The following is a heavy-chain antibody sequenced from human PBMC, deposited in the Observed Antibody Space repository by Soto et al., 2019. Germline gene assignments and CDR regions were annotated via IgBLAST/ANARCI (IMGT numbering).Heavy chain of an antibody. CDR2: IIPTLDIV. J-gene: IGHJ6*02. CDR3: ARDERAYNYVSDYGLDV. Sequence: QVQLVQSGAELKKPGSSVKVSCKASGGTFTSHTIIAWVRQAPGQGPEWMGRIIPTLDIVDYAQKFQDRVTITADNTTSTAYMELRSLISEDTAVYYCARDERAYNYVSDYGLDVWGQGTSVTVSS. CDR1: GGTFTSHT. V-gene: IGHV1-69*08. D-gene: IGHD5-18*01.